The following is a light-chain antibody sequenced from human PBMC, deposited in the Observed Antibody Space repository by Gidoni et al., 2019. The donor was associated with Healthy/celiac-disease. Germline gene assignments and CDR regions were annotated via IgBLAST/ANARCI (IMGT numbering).Light chain of an antibody. J-gene: IGKJ5*01. CDR2: GAS. CDR1: QSVSSSY. V-gene: IGKV3-20*01. Sequence: DIVLTQSPGTLSLSPAERATLSCRASQSVSSSYLAWYQQKPGQAPRLLIYGASSRATGIPERFSGSGSGTDFTLTISRLEPEDFAVYYCQQYGSEPITFGQGTRLEIK. CDR3: QQYGSEPIT.